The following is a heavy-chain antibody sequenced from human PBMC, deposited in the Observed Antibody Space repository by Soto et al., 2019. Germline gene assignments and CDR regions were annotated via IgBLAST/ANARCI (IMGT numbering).Heavy chain of an antibody. CDR1: RLTFNSYT. CDR3: VRDQLYYYDIFGRPLNGFDI. J-gene: IGHJ3*02. V-gene: IGHV3-21*01. Sequence: PGGSLRLSCAFSRLTFNSYTMNLVRQAPGKGLEWVSSISSFSNYMYYADSVKGRFTISRDNADNSLYLQMNSLGAEDTAVYYCVRDQLYYYDIFGRPLNGFDIWGQGTMVTVSS. CDR2: ISSFSNYM. D-gene: IGHD3-22*01.